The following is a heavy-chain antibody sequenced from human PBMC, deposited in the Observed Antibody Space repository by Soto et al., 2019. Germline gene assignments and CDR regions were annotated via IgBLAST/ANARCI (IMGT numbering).Heavy chain of an antibody. D-gene: IGHD3-10*01. V-gene: IGHV1-69*02. Sequence: ASVKVCSKASGGTFSSCSMSWVRHAPGQGLEWMGRIIPILGIANYAQKFQGRVTITADKSTSTAYMELSSLRSEDTAVYYCAVYGSGSYYNYYYYGMDVWGQGTTVTVSS. CDR3: AVYGSGSYYNYYYYGMDV. CDR2: IIPILGIA. CDR1: GGTFSSCS. J-gene: IGHJ6*02.